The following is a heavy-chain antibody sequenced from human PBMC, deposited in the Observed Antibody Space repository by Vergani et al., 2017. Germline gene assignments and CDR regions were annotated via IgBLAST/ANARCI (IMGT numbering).Heavy chain of an antibody. J-gene: IGHJ5*02. CDR2: IYTSGST. CDR3: ARDLSSVGGSYYVDWFDP. V-gene: IGHV4-4*07. Sequence: QVQLQESGPGLVKPSETLYLTCTVSGGSISSYYWSWIRQPAGKGLEWIGRIYTSGSTNYNPSLKSRVTMSVDTSKNQFSLKLSSVTAADTAVYYCARDLSSVGGSYYVDWFDPWGQGTLVTVSS. D-gene: IGHD1-26*01. CDR1: GGSISSYY.